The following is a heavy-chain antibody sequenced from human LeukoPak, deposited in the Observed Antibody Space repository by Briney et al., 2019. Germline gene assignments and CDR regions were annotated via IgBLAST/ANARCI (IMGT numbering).Heavy chain of an antibody. CDR3: ARGRYSGTTYYFDY. V-gene: IGHV3-7*03. J-gene: IGHJ4*02. CDR2: IKKDGSET. CDR1: GFALSSHW. D-gene: IGHD5-12*01. Sequence: GGSLRLSCAASGFALSSHWMTWVRQVPGKGLEWVANIKKDGSETYYVDSVKGRFTISRDNAKISLYLQMNSLRAEDTAMYYCARGRYSGTTYYFDYWGLGTLVTVSS.